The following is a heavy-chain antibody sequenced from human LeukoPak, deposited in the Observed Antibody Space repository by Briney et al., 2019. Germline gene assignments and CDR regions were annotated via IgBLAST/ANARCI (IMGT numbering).Heavy chain of an antibody. V-gene: IGHV4-59*01. CDR3: ARDKRRSRSGEDSDAFDI. D-gene: IGHD3-3*01. CDR2: IYYSGST. Sequence: SETLSLTRTVSGGSISSYYWSWIRQPPGKGLEWIGYIYYSGSTNYNPSLKSRVTISVDTSKNQFSLRLSSVTAADTAVYYCARDKRRSRSGEDSDAFDIWGQGTMVTVSS. J-gene: IGHJ3*02. CDR1: GGSISSYY.